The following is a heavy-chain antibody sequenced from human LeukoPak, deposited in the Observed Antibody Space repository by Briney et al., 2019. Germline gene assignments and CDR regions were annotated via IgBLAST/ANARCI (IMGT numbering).Heavy chain of an antibody. CDR3: ARALSRGYSGYDYGLGY. J-gene: IGHJ4*02. CDR1: AYTFINYG. CDR2: IIASNGNT. D-gene: IGHD5-12*01. V-gene: IGHV1-18*01. Sequence: ASVKVSSKASAYTFINYGVTCVRQAPGQGLVWMGWIIASNGNTNYAQKLQGRVTMTTETSTSTAYMELRSLRSDDTAVYYCARALSRGYSGYDYGLGYWGQGTLVTVSS.